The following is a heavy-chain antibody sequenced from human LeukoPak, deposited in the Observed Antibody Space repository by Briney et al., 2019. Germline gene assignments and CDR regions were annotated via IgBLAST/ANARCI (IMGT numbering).Heavy chain of an antibody. V-gene: IGHV3-9*01. D-gene: IGHD3-9*01. CDR3: AKDIGSDILTGYPTRWFDP. Sequence: GGSLRLSCAASGFTFDDYAMHWVRQAPGKGLEWVSGISWNSGSIGYADSVKGRFTISRDNAKNSLYLQMNSLRAEDTALYYCAKDIGSDILTGYPTRWFDPWGQGTLVTVSS. CDR1: GFTFDDYA. J-gene: IGHJ5*02. CDR2: ISWNSGSI.